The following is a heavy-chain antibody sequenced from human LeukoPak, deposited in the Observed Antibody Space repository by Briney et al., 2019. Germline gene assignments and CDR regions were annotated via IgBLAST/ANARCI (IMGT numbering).Heavy chain of an antibody. V-gene: IGHV3-23*01. CDR1: GFTFSSYA. CDR2: ISGSGGST. D-gene: IGHD5-12*01. J-gene: IGHJ4*02. CDR3: AKGIRLGGGYSGYVYFDY. Sequence: TGGSLRLSCAASGFTFSSYAMSWVRQAPGKGLEWVSAISGSGGSTYYADSVKGRFTISRDNSKNTLYLQMNSLRAEDTAVYYCAKGIRLGGGYSGYVYFDYWGQGTLVTVSS.